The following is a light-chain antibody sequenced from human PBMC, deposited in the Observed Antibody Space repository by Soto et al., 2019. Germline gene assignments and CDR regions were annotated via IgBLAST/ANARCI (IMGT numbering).Light chain of an antibody. Sequence: DIQMTQSPSSISASVGDSVTITCRASQSISADLNWYQQKPGKAPKLLIYAASRLQSGVPSRFSGSGSGKDFTLTISSLQPEDFATYYCHESYSTPSVTFGPGTKVDIK. V-gene: IGKV1-39*01. CDR1: QSISAD. J-gene: IGKJ3*01. CDR2: AAS. CDR3: HESYSTPSVT.